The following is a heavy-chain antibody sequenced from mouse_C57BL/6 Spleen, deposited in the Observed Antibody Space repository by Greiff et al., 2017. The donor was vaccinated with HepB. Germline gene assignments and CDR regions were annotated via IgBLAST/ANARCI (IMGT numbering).Heavy chain of an antibody. D-gene: IGHD2-3*01. Sequence: EVMLVESGGGLVKPGGSLKLSCAASGFTFSSYAMSWVRQTPEKRLEWVATISDGGSYTYYPDNVKGRFTISRDNAKNNLYLQMSHLKSEDTAMYYCARVYDGYYKSMDYWGQGTSVTVSS. CDR2: ISDGGSYT. CDR1: GFTFSSYA. CDR3: ARVYDGYYKSMDY. J-gene: IGHJ4*01. V-gene: IGHV5-4*03.